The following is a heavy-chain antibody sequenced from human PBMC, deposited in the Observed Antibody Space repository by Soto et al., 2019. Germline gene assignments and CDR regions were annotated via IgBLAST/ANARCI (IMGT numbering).Heavy chain of an antibody. D-gene: IGHD2-2*01. V-gene: IGHV3-53*01. CDR2: IYSGGST. CDR1: GFTVSSNY. Sequence: EVQLVESGGGLIQPGGSLRLSCAASGFTVSSNYMSWVRQAPGKGLEWVSVIYSGGSTYYADSVKGRFTISRDNSKNTLYLQMNSLRAEDTAVYYCASPYCSSTCCYEGMDVWGQGTTVTVSS. J-gene: IGHJ6*02. CDR3: ASPYCSSTCCYEGMDV.